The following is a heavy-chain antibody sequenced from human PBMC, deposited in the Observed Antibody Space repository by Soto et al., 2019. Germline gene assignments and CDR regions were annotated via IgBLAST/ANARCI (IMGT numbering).Heavy chain of an antibody. V-gene: IGHV1-18*01. Sequence: GASVKVSCKASGYTFTSYGISWVRQAPGQGLEWMGWISAYNGNTNYAQKLQGRVTMTTDTSTSTAYMELRSLRSDDTAVYYCARVRGNWNYQSPNWFDPWGQGTLVTVSS. CDR2: ISAYNGNT. CDR3: ARVRGNWNYQSPNWFDP. CDR1: GYTFTSYG. D-gene: IGHD1-7*01. J-gene: IGHJ5*02.